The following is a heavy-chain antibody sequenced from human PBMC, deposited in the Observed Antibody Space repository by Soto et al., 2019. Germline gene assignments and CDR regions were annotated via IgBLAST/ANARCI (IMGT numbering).Heavy chain of an antibody. CDR1: GASSGTYH. J-gene: IGHJ6*03. D-gene: IGHD3-10*01. CDR3: AGLRGYYYYIDV. V-gene: IGHV4-34*01. Sequence: QVQLQQWGAGLLKPSETLSLTCAVHGASSGTYHWTWIRQPPGKGLEWIGEINDSGSANHNPSIKSRVIISVDTSKNQFFLRLNSVTAADTAVYYCAGLRGYYYYIDVWGKGTTVTVSS. CDR2: INDSGSA.